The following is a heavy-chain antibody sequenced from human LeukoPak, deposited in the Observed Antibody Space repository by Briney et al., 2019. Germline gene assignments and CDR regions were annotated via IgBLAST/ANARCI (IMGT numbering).Heavy chain of an antibody. CDR3: AKDILTGYGSLWR. CDR1: GGSIRSYY. V-gene: IGHV4-59*05. Sequence: SETLSLTCTVSGGSIRSYYWTWIRQSPGKGLEWIGSIYYSGSTYYNPSLKSRVTISVDTSKNQFSLKLSSVTAADTAVYYCAKDILTGYGSLWRWGQGTLVTVSS. D-gene: IGHD3-9*01. J-gene: IGHJ4*02. CDR2: IYYSGST.